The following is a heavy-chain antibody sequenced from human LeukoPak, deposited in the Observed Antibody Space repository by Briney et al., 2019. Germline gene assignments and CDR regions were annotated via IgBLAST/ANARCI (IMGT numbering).Heavy chain of an antibody. CDR1: GYTFTSYD. J-gene: IGHJ6*03. Sequence: ASVKVSCEATGYTFTSYDINWVRQATGQGLEWMGWMNPNSGNTGYAQKFQGRVTMTRNTSISTAYMELSSLRSEDTAVYYCARGRYCGGDCYADYYYYYYMDVWGKGTTVTISS. CDR2: MNPNSGNT. V-gene: IGHV1-8*01. CDR3: ARGRYCGGDCYADYYYYYYMDV. D-gene: IGHD2-21*02.